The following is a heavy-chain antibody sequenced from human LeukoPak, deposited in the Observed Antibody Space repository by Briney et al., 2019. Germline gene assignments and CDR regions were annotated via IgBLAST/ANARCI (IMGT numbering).Heavy chain of an antibody. CDR2: ISSSSSYI. V-gene: IGHV3-21*01. CDR3: ASGYCSGGSCEPGRDY. D-gene: IGHD2-15*01. CDR1: GFTFSSYS. Sequence: PGGSLRLSCAASGFTFSSYSMNWVRQAPGKGLEWVSSISSSSSYIYYADSVKGRFTISRDNAKNSLYLQMNSLRAEDTAVYYCASGYCSGGSCEPGRDYWGQGTLVTVSS. J-gene: IGHJ4*02.